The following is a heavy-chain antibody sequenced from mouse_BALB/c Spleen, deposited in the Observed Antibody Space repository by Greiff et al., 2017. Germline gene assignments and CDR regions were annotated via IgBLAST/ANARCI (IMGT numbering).Heavy chain of an antibody. V-gene: IGHV5-6*01. Sequence: EVKLMESGGDLVKPGGSLKLSCAASGFTFSSYGMSWVRQTPDKRLEWVATISSGGSYTYYPDSVKGRFTISRDNAKNTLYLQMSSLKSEDTAMYYCARDGYDDWFAYWGQGTLVTVSA. D-gene: IGHD2-2*01. CDR3: ARDGYDDWFAY. CDR2: ISSGGSYT. J-gene: IGHJ3*01. CDR1: GFTFSSYG.